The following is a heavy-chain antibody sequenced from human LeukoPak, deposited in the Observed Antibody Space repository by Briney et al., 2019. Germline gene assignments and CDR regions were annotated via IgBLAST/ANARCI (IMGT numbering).Heavy chain of an antibody. J-gene: IGHJ5*02. Sequence: ASVKVSCKASGYTFTSYGISWVRQAPGQGLEWMGWISAYNGNTNYAQKLQGRVTMTTDTSTSTAYMELRSLRSDDTAVYYCARDLHHEYQLSWFDPWGQGTLVTVSS. CDR2: ISAYNGNT. CDR3: ARDLHHEYQLSWFDP. CDR1: GYTFTSYG. D-gene: IGHD2-2*01. V-gene: IGHV1-18*01.